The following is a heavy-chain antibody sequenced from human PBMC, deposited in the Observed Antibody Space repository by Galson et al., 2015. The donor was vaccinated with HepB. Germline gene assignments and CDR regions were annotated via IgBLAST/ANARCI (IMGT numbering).Heavy chain of an antibody. D-gene: IGHD6-19*01. J-gene: IGHJ4*02. CDR1: GYTFTGYY. CDR3: ARDLYSSGPSHYFDY. V-gene: IGHV1-2*04. Sequence: QSGAEVKKPGESLRISCKASGYTFTGYYMHWVRQAPGQGLEWMGWINPNSGGTNYAQKFQGWVTMTRDTSISTAYMELSRLRSDDTAVYYCARDLYSSGPSHYFDYWGQGTLVTVSS. CDR2: INPNSGGT.